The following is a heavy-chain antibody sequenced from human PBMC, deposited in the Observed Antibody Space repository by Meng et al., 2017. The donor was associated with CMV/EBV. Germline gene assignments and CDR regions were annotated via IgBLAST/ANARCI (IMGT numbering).Heavy chain of an antibody. V-gene: IGHV3-30*02. J-gene: IGHJ4*02. CDR1: GSRFSVYG. Sequence: GGSLRLSCPAPGSRFSVYGMHWVRQAPGKGLGWVTFIRYDGSNTYYADSVKGRFTISRNNSRNMLFLQMNSLGPEDTAVYYCARGSSGTYFFDSWGQGTLVTVSS. CDR3: ARGSSGTYFFDS. D-gene: IGHD1-26*01. CDR2: IRYDGSNT.